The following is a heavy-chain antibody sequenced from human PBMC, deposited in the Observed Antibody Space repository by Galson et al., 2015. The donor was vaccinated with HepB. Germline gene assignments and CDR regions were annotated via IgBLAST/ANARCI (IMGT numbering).Heavy chain of an antibody. Sequence: SLRLSCAASGFTFSSYAMHWVRQAPGKGLEWVAVISYDGSNKYYADSVKGRFTISRDNSKNTLYLQMNSLRAEDTAVYYCASGYCSGGSCFPYYYYGMDVWGQGTTVTVSS. V-gene: IGHV3-30-3*01. J-gene: IGHJ6*02. D-gene: IGHD2-15*01. CDR1: GFTFSSYA. CDR2: ISYDGSNK. CDR3: ASGYCSGGSCFPYYYYGMDV.